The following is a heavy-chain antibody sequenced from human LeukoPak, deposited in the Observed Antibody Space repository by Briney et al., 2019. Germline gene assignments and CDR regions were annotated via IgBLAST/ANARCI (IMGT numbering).Heavy chain of an antibody. CDR3: ARYLPGYDILTGRNHGDNWFDP. CDR1: GGSISSGGYY. D-gene: IGHD3-9*01. Sequence: PSQTLSLTCTVSGGSISSGGYYWSWIRQPPGKGLEWIVDIYYSGSTNYNPSPKSRVTISVDTSKNQFSLKLSSVTAADTAVYYCARYLPGYDILTGRNHGDNWFDPWGQGTLVTVSS. J-gene: IGHJ5*02. CDR2: IYYSGST. V-gene: IGHV4-61*08.